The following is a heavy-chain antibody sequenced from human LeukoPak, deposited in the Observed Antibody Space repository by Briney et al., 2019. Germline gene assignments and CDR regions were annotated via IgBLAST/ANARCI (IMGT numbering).Heavy chain of an antibody. J-gene: IGHJ4*02. Sequence: PSETLSLTCTVSGGSISSSSYYWGWIRQPPGKGLEWIGSIYYSGSTYYNPSLKGRVTISVDTSKNQFSLKLSSVTAADTAVYYCARDRGISVRGDEYYFDYWGQGTLVTVSS. CDR1: GGSISSSSYY. CDR3: ARDRGISVRGDEYYFDY. V-gene: IGHV4-39*07. CDR2: IYYSGST. D-gene: IGHD3-10*01.